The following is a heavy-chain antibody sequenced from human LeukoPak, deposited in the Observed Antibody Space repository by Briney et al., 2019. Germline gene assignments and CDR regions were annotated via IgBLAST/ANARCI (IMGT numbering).Heavy chain of an antibody. CDR1: GYTFTSYG. CDR2: ISAYNGNT. CDR3: ARVPILWFGVGDYMDV. J-gene: IGHJ6*03. Sequence: ASVKVSCKASGYTFTSYGISWVRQAPGQGLEWMGWISAYNGNTNYAQKLQGRVTMTTDTSTSTAYMELRSLRSDDTAVYYCARVPILWFGVGDYMDVWGKGTTVTISS. D-gene: IGHD3-10*01. V-gene: IGHV1-18*01.